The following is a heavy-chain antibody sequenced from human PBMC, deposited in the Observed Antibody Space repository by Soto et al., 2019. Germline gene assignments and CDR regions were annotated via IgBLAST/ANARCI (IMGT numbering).Heavy chain of an antibody. Sequence: PSETLSLTCTVSGGSISSSSYYWGWIRQPPGKGLEWIGSIYYSGSTYYNPSLKSRVTIPVDTSKNQFSLKLSSVTTADTAVYYCARGILSMVRGVIITRYGMDVWGQGTTVTVSS. J-gene: IGHJ6*02. D-gene: IGHD3-10*01. CDR3: ARGILSMVRGVIITRYGMDV. CDR2: IYYSGST. V-gene: IGHV4-39*01. CDR1: GGSISSSSYY.